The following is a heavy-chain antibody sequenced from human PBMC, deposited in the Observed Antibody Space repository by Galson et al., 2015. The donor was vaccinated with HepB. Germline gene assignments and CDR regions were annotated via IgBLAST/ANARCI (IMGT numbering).Heavy chain of an antibody. V-gene: IGHV4-59*08. D-gene: IGHD2-15*01. CDR1: GGSISSYY. Sequence: SETLSLTCTVSGGSISSYYWSWIRQPPGKGLEWIGYIYYSGSTNYNPSLKSRVTISVDTSKNQFSLKLGSVTAADTAVYYCARHPIGYCSGGSCSDYWYFDLWGRGTLVTVSS. CDR3: ARHPIGYCSGGSCSDYWYFDL. J-gene: IGHJ2*01. CDR2: IYYSGST.